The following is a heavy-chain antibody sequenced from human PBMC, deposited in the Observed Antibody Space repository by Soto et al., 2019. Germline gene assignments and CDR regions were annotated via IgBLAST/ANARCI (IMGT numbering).Heavy chain of an antibody. Sequence: SETLSLTCAVYGGSFSGYYWSWIRQPPGKGLEWIGEINHSGSTNYNPSLKSRVTISVDTSKNQFSLKLSSVTAADTAVYYCARSVVVAAIDYYYYMDVWGKGTTVTVSS. V-gene: IGHV4-34*01. J-gene: IGHJ6*03. CDR3: ARSVVVAAIDYYYYMDV. CDR1: GGSFSGYY. D-gene: IGHD2-15*01. CDR2: INHSGST.